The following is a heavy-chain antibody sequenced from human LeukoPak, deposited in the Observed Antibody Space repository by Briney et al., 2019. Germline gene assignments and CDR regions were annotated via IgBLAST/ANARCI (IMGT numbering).Heavy chain of an antibody. CDR2: MNPNSGNT. D-gene: IGHD3-3*01. V-gene: IGHV1-8*01. J-gene: IGHJ6*02. Sequence: ASVKVSCKAPGYTFTSYDINWVRQATGQGLEWMGWMNPNSGNTGYAQKFQGRVTMTRNTSISTAYMELSSLRSEDTAVYYCARASVLRFLEWLPNYYYYGMDVWGQGTTVTVSS. CDR3: ARASVLRFLEWLPNYYYYGMDV. CDR1: GYTFTSYD.